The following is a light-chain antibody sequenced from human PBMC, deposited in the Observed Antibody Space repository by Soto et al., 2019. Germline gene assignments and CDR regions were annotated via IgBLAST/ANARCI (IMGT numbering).Light chain of an antibody. V-gene: IGKV1-5*03. J-gene: IGKJ1*01. Sequence: DIQMTQSPSTLSASVGDRVTITCRASQSISDLLAWYQQKPGKAPKLLIYEASNLKSGVPSRFSGSGSGTENTLTISSLQPDDFASYYCQQYNGFWTFGQGTKVEIK. CDR2: EAS. CDR1: QSISDL. CDR3: QQYNGFWT.